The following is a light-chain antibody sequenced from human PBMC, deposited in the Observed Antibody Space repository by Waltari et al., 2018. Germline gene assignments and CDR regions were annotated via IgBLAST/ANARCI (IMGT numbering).Light chain of an antibody. CDR1: QSISSY. V-gene: IGKV1-39*01. J-gene: IGKJ4*01. CDR3: QQSFTTPLT. Sequence: DVQMTQPPPSLSASLGARVTLTCRAGQSISSYLNWYQQKPGMAPKLLIYASSTLQTGVPSRFSGSGSGTDFTLTISSLQPEDFATYYCQQSFTTPLTFGGGTKVEIK. CDR2: ASS.